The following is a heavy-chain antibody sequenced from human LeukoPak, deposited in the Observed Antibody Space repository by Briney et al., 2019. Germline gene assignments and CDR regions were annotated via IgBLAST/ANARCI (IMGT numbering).Heavy chain of an antibody. CDR1: DGSISSGGNY. J-gene: IGHJ3*02. V-gene: IGHV4-31*03. CDR2: IYYSGNT. D-gene: IGHD3-22*01. CDR3: AREKTAYYYDSSGYSEGAFDI. Sequence: SETLSLTCTVSDGSISSGGNYWSWIRQHPGKGLEWIGYIYYSGNTQHNPSLKSRITISIDTSKSQFSLKLSSVTAADTAVYYCAREKTAYYYDSSGYSEGAFDIWGQGTMVTVSS.